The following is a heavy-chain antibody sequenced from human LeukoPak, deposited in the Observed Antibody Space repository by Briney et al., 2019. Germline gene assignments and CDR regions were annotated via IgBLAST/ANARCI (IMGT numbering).Heavy chain of an antibody. CDR1: GYTFTSYA. CDR2: INAGNGNT. J-gene: IGHJ4*02. D-gene: IGHD1-7*01. CDR3: ARDRDWNYGLFDY. Sequence: GASVNVSCKASGYTFTSYAMHWVRQAPGQRLEWMGWINAGNGNTKYSQKFQGRVTITRDTSASTAYMELSSLRSEDTAVYYCARDRDWNYGLFDYWGQGTLVTVSS. V-gene: IGHV1-3*01.